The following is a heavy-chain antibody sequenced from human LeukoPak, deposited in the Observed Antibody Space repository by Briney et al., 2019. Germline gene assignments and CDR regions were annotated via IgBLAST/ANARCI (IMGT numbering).Heavy chain of an antibody. CDR1: GGSFSGYY. CDR3: ASSPGQWLVGVDY. CDR2: INHSGST. J-gene: IGHJ4*02. D-gene: IGHD6-19*01. V-gene: IGHV4-34*01. Sequence: SETLSLTCAVYGGSFSGYYWSWIRQPPGKGLEWIGEINHSGSTNYNPSLKSRVTISVDTSKNQFSLKLSSVTAADTAVYYCASSPGQWLVGVDYWGQGTLVTVPS.